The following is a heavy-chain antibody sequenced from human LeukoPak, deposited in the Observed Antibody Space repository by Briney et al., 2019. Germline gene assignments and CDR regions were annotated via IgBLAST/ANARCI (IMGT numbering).Heavy chain of an antibody. J-gene: IGHJ5*02. CDR2: IYSGGSI. V-gene: IGHV3-53*01. D-gene: IGHD3-10*01. CDR3: ARDEGRLLWFGASKDLDP. Sequence: GGSLRLSCAASGFTVNTNYMSWVRQAPGKGPEWVSVIYSGGSIYYADSVKDRFTISRDNSKNTLYLQMNSLRAEDTAVYYCARDEGRLLWFGASKDLDPWGQGTLVTVSS. CDR1: GFTVNTNY.